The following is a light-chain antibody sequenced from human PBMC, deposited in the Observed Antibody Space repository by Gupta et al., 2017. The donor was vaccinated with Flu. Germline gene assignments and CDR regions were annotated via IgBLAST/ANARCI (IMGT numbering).Light chain of an antibody. CDR3: QQYYSYPLT. V-gene: IGKV1-8*01. CDR1: QGISSS. Sequence: AIRITQSPSSLSPSTGDRVTITCRASQGISSSLAWYQQKPGKAPKLLISAASTLQSGVPSRFSGSGSGTDFTLTISSLQSEDFATYYCQQYYSYPLTFGPGTKVEIK. J-gene: IGKJ3*01. CDR2: AAS.